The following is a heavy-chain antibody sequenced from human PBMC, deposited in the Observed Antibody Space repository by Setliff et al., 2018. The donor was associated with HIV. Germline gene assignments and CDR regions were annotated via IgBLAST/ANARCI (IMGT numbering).Heavy chain of an antibody. CDR3: ARDPAPSSSASYFQH. CDR2: INPSSGST. V-gene: IGHV1-46*01. CDR1: GYTFTSYY. J-gene: IGHJ1*01. Sequence: GASVKVSCKASGYTFTSYYMHWVRQAPGQGLEWMGIINPSSGSTTYAQKFQGRVTMTRDTSTSTVYMELSSLRSEDKAVYYCARDPAPSSSASYFQHWGQGTPVTVSS. D-gene: IGHD6-6*01.